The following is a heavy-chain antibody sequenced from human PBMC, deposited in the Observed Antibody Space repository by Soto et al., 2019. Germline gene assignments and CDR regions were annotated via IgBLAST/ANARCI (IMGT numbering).Heavy chain of an antibody. Sequence: QVQLVESGGGVVQPGRSLRLSCAASGFTFSSYAMHWVRQAPGKGLEWVAVISYDGSNKYYADSVKGRFTISRDNSKNTLYLQMNSLRAEDTAVYYWARERRVQPHYYYYSMYVWGQGTTVTVSS. V-gene: IGHV3-30-3*01. CDR1: GFTFSSYA. CDR2: ISYDGSNK. J-gene: IGHJ6*02. CDR3: ARERRVQPHYYYYSMYV. D-gene: IGHD5-18*01.